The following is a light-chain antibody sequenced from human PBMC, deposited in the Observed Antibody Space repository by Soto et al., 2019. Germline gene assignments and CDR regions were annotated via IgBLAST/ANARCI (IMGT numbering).Light chain of an antibody. CDR2: GAS. CDR1: QSVSSN. CDR3: QQYNNWPRSIT. J-gene: IGKJ5*01. V-gene: IGKV3-15*01. Sequence: DIVLTQSPGTLSLSPGERATLSCRAGQSVSSNLAWYQQKPGQAPRLLIYGASTRATGIPARFSGSGSGTEFTLTISSLQSEDFAVYYCQQYNNWPRSITFGQGTRLEIK.